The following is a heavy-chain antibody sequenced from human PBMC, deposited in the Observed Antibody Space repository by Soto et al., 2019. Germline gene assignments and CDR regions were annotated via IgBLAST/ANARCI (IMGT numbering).Heavy chain of an antibody. V-gene: IGHV1-69*01. Sequence: VSCKASGGTFSSYAISWVRQAPGQGLEWMGGIIPIFGTANYAQKFQGRVTITADESTSTAYMELSSLRSEDTAVYYCARGIVVVTAIRPFYYGMDVWGQGTTVTVSS. CDR2: IIPIFGTA. CDR1: GGTFSSYA. CDR3: ARGIVVVTAIRPFYYGMDV. D-gene: IGHD2-21*02. J-gene: IGHJ6*02.